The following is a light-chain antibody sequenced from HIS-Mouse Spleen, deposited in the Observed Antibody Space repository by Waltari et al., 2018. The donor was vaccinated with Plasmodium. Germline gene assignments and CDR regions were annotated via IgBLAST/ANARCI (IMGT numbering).Light chain of an antibody. J-gene: IGKJ2*01. V-gene: IGKV3-20*01. CDR3: QQYGSSPPYT. Sequence: IVLTPSPGTLSLPPGESATLSCRASQSVSSSYLAWYQQKPGPAPRLLIYGASSRATGIPDRFSGSGSGTDFTLTISRLEPEDFAVYYCQQYGSSPPYTFGQGTKLEIK. CDR2: GAS. CDR1: QSVSSSY.